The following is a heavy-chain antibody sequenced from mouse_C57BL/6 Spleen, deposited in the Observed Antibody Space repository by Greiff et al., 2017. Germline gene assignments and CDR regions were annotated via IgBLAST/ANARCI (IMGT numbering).Heavy chain of an antibody. CDR1: GFTFSDYG. J-gene: IGHJ1*03. CDR2: ISSGSSTI. CDR3: ARDGYDGSV. D-gene: IGHD2-2*01. V-gene: IGHV5-17*01. Sequence: EVQGVESGGGLVKPGGSLTLSCAASGFTFSDYGMHWVRQAPEKGLECVAYISSGSSTIYYAATEKGRFTISREKAKNTLFLQMTSLRAGDTALYYCARDGYDGSVWGTGTTVTVSS.